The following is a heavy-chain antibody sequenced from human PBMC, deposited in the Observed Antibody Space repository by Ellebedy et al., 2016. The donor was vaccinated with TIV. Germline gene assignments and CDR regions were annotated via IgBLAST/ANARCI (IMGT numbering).Heavy chain of an antibody. CDR2: INPNSGDT. V-gene: IGHV1-2*06. J-gene: IGHJ4*02. CDR1: GYSFSSYA. Sequence: ASVKVSCKASGYSFSSYAMHWVRQAPGQGLEWMGRINPNSGDTTYAQKFLGRVTLTRDTSISTAYMGLSRLRSDDTAIYYCARAYYYDSIAYYFDSWGQGTLVTVSS. CDR3: ARAYYYDSIAYYFDS. D-gene: IGHD3-22*01.